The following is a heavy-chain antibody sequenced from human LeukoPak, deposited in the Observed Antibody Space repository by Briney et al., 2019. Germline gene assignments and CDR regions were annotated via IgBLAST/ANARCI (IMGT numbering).Heavy chain of an antibody. D-gene: IGHD6-19*01. CDR3: AREYSSGWYGYFDY. J-gene: IGHJ4*02. CDR2: INPNSGGT. CDR1: GYTFTGYY. Sequence: ASVKVSCKASGYTFTGYYMHWVRQAPGQGLEWMGWINPNSGGTNYAQKFQDRVTMTRDTSISTAYMELSRLRSDDTAVYYCAREYSSGWYGYFDYWGQGTLVTVSS. V-gene: IGHV1-2*02.